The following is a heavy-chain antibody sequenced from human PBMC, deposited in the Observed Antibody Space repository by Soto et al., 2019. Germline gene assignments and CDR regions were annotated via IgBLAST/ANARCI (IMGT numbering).Heavy chain of an antibody. CDR3: ARGSSGWPPRLAY. D-gene: IGHD6-19*01. J-gene: IGHJ4*02. CDR2: IYYSGST. Sequence: QVQLQESGPGLVKPSETLSLNCTVSGGPISSYYWSWIRQSPGKGLEWIGYIYYSGSTNYNPSLKSRVTISVYTARNQFSLELSSVTAADTAVYYCARGSSGWPPRLAYWGQGTLVPVSS. CDR1: GGPISSYY. V-gene: IGHV4-59*01.